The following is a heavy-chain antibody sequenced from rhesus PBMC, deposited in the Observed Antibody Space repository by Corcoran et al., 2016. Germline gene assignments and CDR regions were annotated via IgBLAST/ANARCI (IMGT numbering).Heavy chain of an antibody. V-gene: IGHV4S14*01. CDR1: GYSISSNY. CDR2: IYGSGGSN. D-gene: IGHD3-16*01. Sequence: QVQLQESGPGLVKPSETLSLTCAVSGYSISSNYWHWIRQPPGKVLEWTGGIYGSGGSNYLNPSLKRRVTLSVDTSKNQFSLKLSSVTAADTAVYYCARAGSGSHRVLYYFDYWGQGVLVTVSS. J-gene: IGHJ4*01. CDR3: ARAGSGSHRVLYYFDY.